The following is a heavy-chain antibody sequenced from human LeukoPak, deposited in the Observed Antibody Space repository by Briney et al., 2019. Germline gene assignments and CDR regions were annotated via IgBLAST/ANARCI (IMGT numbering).Heavy chain of an antibody. CDR1: GFTFSSYG. D-gene: IGHD3-10*01. J-gene: IGHJ4*02. CDR3: ARDDYGSVDY. V-gene: IGHV3-30*02. CDR2: IRYDGSNK. Sequence: GGSLRLSCAASGFTFSSYGMHWVRQAPGKGLEWVAFIRYDGSNKYYADSVKGRFTISRDNSKNTLYLQMNSLSAEDTAVYYCARDDYGSVDYWGQGTLVTVSS.